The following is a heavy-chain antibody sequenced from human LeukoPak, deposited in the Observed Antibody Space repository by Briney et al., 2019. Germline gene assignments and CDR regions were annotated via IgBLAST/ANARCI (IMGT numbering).Heavy chain of an antibody. D-gene: IGHD1-26*01. CDR3: AKPTRGSGSFLIDF. CDR1: GFTFSSYG. Sequence: GGSLRLSCAASGFTFSSYGMHWARQAPGKGREWVAVIWKDGSDKYYADSVKGRFTISRDNSKNTLYLQINSLRAEDTAVYYCAKPTRGSGSFLIDFWGQGTLVTVSS. J-gene: IGHJ4*02. V-gene: IGHV3-33*06. CDR2: IWKDGSDK.